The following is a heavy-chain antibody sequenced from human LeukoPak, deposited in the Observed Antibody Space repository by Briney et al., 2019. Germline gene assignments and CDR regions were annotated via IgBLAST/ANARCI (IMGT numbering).Heavy chain of an antibody. CDR1: GFTFSSYA. D-gene: IGHD5-18*01. Sequence: GGSLRLSCAASGFTFSSYAMHWVRQAPGKGLEYVSAISSNGGSTYYANSLKGRFTISRDNSKNTLYLQMGSLRAEDMAVYYCARDSYDHWGQGTLVTVSS. CDR2: ISSNGGST. CDR3: ARDSYDH. J-gene: IGHJ4*02. V-gene: IGHV3-64*01.